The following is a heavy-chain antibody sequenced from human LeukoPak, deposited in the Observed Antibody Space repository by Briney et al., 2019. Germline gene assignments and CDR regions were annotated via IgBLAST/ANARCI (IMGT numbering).Heavy chain of an antibody. J-gene: IGHJ4*02. Sequence: KPSETLSLTCAVSGYSISSGYYWGWIRQPPGKGLEWIGSIYHSGSTYYNPSLKSRVTISVDTSKNQFSLKLSSVTAADTAVYYCARLGVAARPFDYWGQGTLVTVSS. V-gene: IGHV4-38-2*01. CDR3: ARLGVAARPFDY. D-gene: IGHD6-6*01. CDR1: GYSISSGYY. CDR2: IYHSGST.